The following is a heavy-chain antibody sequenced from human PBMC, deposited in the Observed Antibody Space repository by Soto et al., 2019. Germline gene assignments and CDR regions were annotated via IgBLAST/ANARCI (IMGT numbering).Heavy chain of an antibody. J-gene: IGHJ4*01. CDR3: ARVHVMVVAGSTFDY. CDR2: IYHGGTN. CDR1: GESISSGSY. Sequence: SETLSLTCTVSGESISSGSYWAWRRPPARKGAEWGASIYHGGTNFYNPSLKSRITISVDTSNNQFSLKLTSVTAADTAVYYCARVHVMVVAGSTFDYWGHGTLVTVSS. D-gene: IGHD6-19*01. V-gene: IGHV4-38-2*02.